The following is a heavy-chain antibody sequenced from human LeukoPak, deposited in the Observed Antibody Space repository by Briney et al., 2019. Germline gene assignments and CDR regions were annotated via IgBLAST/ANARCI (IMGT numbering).Heavy chain of an antibody. CDR3: ARGYYDRGGDWFDP. CDR2: IYHSGST. D-gene: IGHD3-22*01. V-gene: IGHV4-38-2*01. CDR1: GYSISSGYY. Sequence: PSETLSLTCAVSGYSISSGYYWGWIRQPPGKGLEWIGSIYHSGSTNYNPSLKSRVTMSVDTSKNQFSLKLSSVTAADTAVYYCARGYYDRGGDWFDPWGQGTLVTVSS. J-gene: IGHJ5*02.